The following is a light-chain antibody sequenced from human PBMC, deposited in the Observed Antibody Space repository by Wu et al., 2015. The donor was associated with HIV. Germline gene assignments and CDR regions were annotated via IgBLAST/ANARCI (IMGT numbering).Light chain of an antibody. J-gene: IGKJ1*01. CDR3: LQDNGGYPLT. CDR2: ATS. V-gene: IGKV1-6*01. Sequence: AIQMTQSPSSLSASVGDRVTITCRASQGIRNDLGWYQQKPGKAPKLLIYATSNLQSGVPSRFSGSGSGTDFTLTISSLQPEDFATYYCLQDNGGYPLTFGQGTKVEIK. CDR1: QGIRND.